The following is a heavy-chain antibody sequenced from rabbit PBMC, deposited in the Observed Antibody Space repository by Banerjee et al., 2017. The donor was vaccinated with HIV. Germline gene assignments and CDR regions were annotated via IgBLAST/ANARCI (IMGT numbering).Heavy chain of an antibody. J-gene: IGHJ4*01. CDR2: IYAGSSGST. CDR3: ARDLAGVIGWNFNL. D-gene: IGHD4-1*01. Sequence: QSLGESGGGLVKPGASLTLTCTASGIDFSSYYYMCWVRQAPGKGLEWIGCIYAGSSGSTYYASWAKGRFTISKTSSTTVTLQMTSLTAADTATYLCARDLAGVIGWNFNLWGPGTLVTVS. CDR1: GIDFSSYYY. V-gene: IGHV1S40*01.